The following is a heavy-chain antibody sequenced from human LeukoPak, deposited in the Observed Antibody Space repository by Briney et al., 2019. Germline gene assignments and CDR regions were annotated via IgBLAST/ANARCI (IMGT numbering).Heavy chain of an antibody. CDR1: GFTFSDYY. CDR2: ISGSGGST. V-gene: IGHV3-23*01. D-gene: IGHD4-17*01. J-gene: IGHJ4*02. CDR3: AKGGASVTRYVDY. Sequence: GGSLRLSCAASGFTFSDYYMTWIRQAPGKGLEWVSSISGSGGSTHYADSVKGRFTISRDNSKNTLYLQMNSLRPEDTAVYYCAKGGASVTRYVDYWGQGTLVTVSS.